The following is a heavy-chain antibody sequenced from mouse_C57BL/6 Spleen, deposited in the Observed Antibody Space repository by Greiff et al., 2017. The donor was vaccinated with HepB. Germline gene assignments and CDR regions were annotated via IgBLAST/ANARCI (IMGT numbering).Heavy chain of an antibody. J-gene: IGHJ3*01. CDR1: GFTFNTYA. CDR2: IRSKSSNYAT. D-gene: IGHD2-2*01. CDR3: VREEGYDGTFPWFAY. Sequence: EVNVVESGGGLVQPKGSLKLSCAASGFTFNTYAMHWVRQAPGKGLEWVARIRSKSSNYATYYADSVKDRFTISRDDSQSMLYLQMNNLKTEDTAMYYCVREEGYDGTFPWFAYWGQGTLVTVSA. V-gene: IGHV10-3*01.